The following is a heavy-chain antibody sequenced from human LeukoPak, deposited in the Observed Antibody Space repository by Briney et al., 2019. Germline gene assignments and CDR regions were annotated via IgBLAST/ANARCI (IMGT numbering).Heavy chain of an antibody. J-gene: IGHJ3*02. CDR1: GFTFSSYG. CDR3: AKGAALNYYDSSGYSFDI. D-gene: IGHD3-22*01. Sequence: GGSLRLSCAASGFTFSSYGMHWVRQAPGKGLEWVAFIRYDGSNKYYADSVKGRFTISRDNSKNTLYLQMNSLRAEDTAVYYCAKGAALNYYDSSGYSFDIWGQGTMVTVSS. V-gene: IGHV3-30*02. CDR2: IRYDGSNK.